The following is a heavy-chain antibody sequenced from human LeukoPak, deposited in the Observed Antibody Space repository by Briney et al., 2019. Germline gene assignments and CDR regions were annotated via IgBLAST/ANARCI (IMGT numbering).Heavy chain of an antibody. Sequence: GGSLRLSCAASGFTFSDYYMSWIRQAPGKGLEWVSYISSSGSTIYYADSVKGRFTISRDSAKNSLYLQMNSLRAEDTAVYYCARDLGAVAFDAFDIWGQGTMVTVSS. J-gene: IGHJ3*02. D-gene: IGHD6-19*01. CDR2: ISSSGSTI. V-gene: IGHV3-11*01. CDR3: ARDLGAVAFDAFDI. CDR1: GFTFSDYY.